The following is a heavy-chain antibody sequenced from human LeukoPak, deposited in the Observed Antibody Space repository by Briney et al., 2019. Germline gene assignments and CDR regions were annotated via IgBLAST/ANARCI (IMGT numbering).Heavy chain of an antibody. J-gene: IGHJ4*02. D-gene: IGHD2-2*01. CDR1: GGSISSSSYY. CDR3: ARRGFDCSSTSCYYY. Sequence: SETLSLTCTVSGGSISSSSYYWGWIRQPPGKGLEWIGGIYYSGSTYYNPSLKSRVTISVDTSKNQFSLKLSSVTAADTAVYYCARRGFDCSSTSCYYYWGQGTLVTVSS. V-gene: IGHV4-39*01. CDR2: IYYSGST.